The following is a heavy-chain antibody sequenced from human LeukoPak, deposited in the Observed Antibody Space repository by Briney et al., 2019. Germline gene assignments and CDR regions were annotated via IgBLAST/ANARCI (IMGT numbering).Heavy chain of an antibody. Sequence: GGSLRLSCAASGFTFSTYCMNWVRQAPGKGLEWVSSFSSSSSYIYYADSVKGRFTISRDNAKNSLYLQMNSLRAEDTAVYYCAKGLRYYYDSSGYVDYWGQGTLVTVSS. CDR3: AKGLRYYYDSSGYVDY. V-gene: IGHV3-21*01. CDR1: GFTFSTYC. J-gene: IGHJ4*02. D-gene: IGHD3-22*01. CDR2: FSSSSSYI.